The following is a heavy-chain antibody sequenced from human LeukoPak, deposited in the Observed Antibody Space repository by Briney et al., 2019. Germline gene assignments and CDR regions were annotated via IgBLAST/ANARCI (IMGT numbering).Heavy chain of an antibody. Sequence: GGSLRLSCAASGFTFSDYYMSWIRQAPGKGLEWVSYISSSGSTIYYADSVKGRFTISRDNAKNSLYLQMNSLRAEDTAVYYCARLIAVASTFGDPIDYWGQGTLVTVSS. V-gene: IGHV3-11*04. CDR1: GFTFSDYY. J-gene: IGHJ4*02. CDR2: ISSSGSTI. CDR3: ARLIAVASTFGDPIDY. D-gene: IGHD6-19*01.